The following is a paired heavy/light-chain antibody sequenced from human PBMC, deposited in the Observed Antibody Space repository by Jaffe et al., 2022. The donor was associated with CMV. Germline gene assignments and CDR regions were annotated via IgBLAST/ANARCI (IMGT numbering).Heavy chain of an antibody. V-gene: IGHV4-34*01. Sequence: QVQLQQWGAGLLKPSETLSLTCAVYGGSFSGYYWSWIRQPPGKGLEWIGEINHSGSTNYNPSLKSRVTISVDTSKNQFSLKLSSVTAADTAVYYCARGRLYSIFGVVIKNYYYYMDVWGKGTTVTVSS. CDR2: INHSGST. D-gene: IGHD3-3*01. J-gene: IGHJ6*03. CDR3: ARGRLYSIFGVVIKNYYYYMDV. CDR1: GGSFSGYY.
Light chain of an antibody. CDR3: QQYGSSPT. J-gene: IGKJ2*01. Sequence: EIVLTQSPGTLSLSPGERATLSCRASQSVSSSYLAWYQQKPGQAPRLLIYGASSRATGIPDRFSGSGSGTDFTLTISRLEPEDFAVYYCQQYGSSPTFGQGTKLEIK. V-gene: IGKV3-20*01. CDR1: QSVSSSY. CDR2: GAS.